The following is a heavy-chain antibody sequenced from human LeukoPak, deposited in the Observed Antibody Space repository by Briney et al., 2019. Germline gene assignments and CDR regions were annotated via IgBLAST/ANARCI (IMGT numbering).Heavy chain of an antibody. Sequence: SETLSLTCAVYGGSFSGYYWSWIREPPGKGVEWIGEINHSGSTNYNPSLKSRVTKSVDTSKNQFSLKLSSVTAADTAVYYCARILWFGQFYFDFWGPGTLVTVSS. D-gene: IGHD3-10*01. CDR3: ARILWFGQFYFDF. J-gene: IGHJ4*02. CDR1: GGSFSGYY. CDR2: INHSGST. V-gene: IGHV4-34*01.